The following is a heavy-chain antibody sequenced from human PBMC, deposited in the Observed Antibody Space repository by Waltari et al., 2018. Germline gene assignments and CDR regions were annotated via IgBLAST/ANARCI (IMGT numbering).Heavy chain of an antibody. V-gene: IGHV4-61*02. CDR3: ARSAAGAFDI. CDR1: GGSISSGSYY. CDR2: IYTSGST. D-gene: IGHD6-13*01. Sequence: QVQLQESGPGLVKPSQTLSLTCTVSGGSISSGSYYWSWIRQPAGKGLEWIGRIYTSGSTNYNPSLKSRVTISVDTSKNQFSLKLSSVTAADTAVYYCARSAAGAFDIWGQGTMVTVSS. J-gene: IGHJ3*02.